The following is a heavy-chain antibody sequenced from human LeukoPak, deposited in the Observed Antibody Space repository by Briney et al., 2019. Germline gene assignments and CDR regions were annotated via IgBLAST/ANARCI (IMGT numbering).Heavy chain of an antibody. CDR1: GGSISSYY. V-gene: IGHV4-4*07. D-gene: IGHD6-19*01. J-gene: IGHJ4*02. CDR3: ASGNVAAAFSY. Sequence: SGTLSLTCTVSGGSISSYYWSWIRQPAGKGLEWIGRIYTSGSTNYNPSLKSRVTMSVDTSKNQFSLKLSSVTAADTAVYYCASGNVAAAFSYWGQGTLVTVSS. CDR2: IYTSGST.